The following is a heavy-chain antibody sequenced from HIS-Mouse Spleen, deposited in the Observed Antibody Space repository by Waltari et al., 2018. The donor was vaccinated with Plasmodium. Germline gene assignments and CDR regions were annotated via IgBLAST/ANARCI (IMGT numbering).Heavy chain of an antibody. Sequence: QVQLVESGGGVVQPGRSLRLSCAASGFPFSSYGMHWVRQAPGKGLEWVAVIWYDGSNKYYADSGKGRFTISRDNSKNTLYLQMNSLRAEDTAVYYCARDWADFDYWGQGTLVTVSS. D-gene: IGHD6-19*01. CDR3: ARDWADFDY. CDR2: IWYDGSNK. V-gene: IGHV3-33*01. CDR1: GFPFSSYG. J-gene: IGHJ4*02.